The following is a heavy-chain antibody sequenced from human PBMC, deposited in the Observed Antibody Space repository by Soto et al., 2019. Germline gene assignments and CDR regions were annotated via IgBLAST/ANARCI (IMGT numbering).Heavy chain of an antibody. CDR3: ATNSLMILTGRPSPAFDI. Sequence: GGSLRLSCAASGFTFSSYAMSWVRQAPGKGLEWVSAISGSGGSTYYADSVKGRFTISRDNSKNTLYLQMNSLRAEDTAVYYCATNSLMILTGRPSPAFDIWGQGTMVTVSS. CDR1: GFTFSSYA. D-gene: IGHD3-9*01. CDR2: ISGSGGST. V-gene: IGHV3-23*01. J-gene: IGHJ3*02.